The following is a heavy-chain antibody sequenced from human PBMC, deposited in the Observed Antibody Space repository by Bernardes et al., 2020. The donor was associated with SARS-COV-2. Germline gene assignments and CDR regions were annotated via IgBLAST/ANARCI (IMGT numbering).Heavy chain of an antibody. J-gene: IGHJ2*01. D-gene: IGHD5-12*01. CDR2: INQSGTT. CDR3: ARDLHLRF. CDR1: GGSFSGYH. Sequence: SEPLSLICAVYGGSFSGYHWSWIRQPPGKGLEWIGEINQSGTTNYNPTLKSRVTISVDRSKNQFSLRLSSVTAADTAVYYCARDLHLRFWGRGTLVTVSS. V-gene: IGHV4-34*01.